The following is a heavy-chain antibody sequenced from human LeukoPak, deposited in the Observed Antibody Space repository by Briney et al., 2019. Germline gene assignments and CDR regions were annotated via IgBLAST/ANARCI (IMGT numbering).Heavy chain of an antibody. CDR3: ARERITMVRGVITDYYGMDV. V-gene: IGHV4-31*03. J-gene: IGHJ6*02. CDR1: GGSISSGGYY. CDR2: IYYSGST. D-gene: IGHD3-10*01. Sequence: SETLSLTCTVSGGSISSGGYYWSWIRQHPGKGLEWIGYIYYSGSTYYNPSLKSRVTISVDTSKNQFSLKLSPVTAADTAVYYCARERITMVRGVITDYYGMDVWGQGTTVTVSS.